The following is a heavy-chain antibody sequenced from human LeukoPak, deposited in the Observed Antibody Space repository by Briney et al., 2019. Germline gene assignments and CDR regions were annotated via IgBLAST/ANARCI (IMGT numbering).Heavy chain of an antibody. J-gene: IGHJ4*02. Sequence: GGSLRLSCAVSGFSFSDYWMGWVRQTPGKELEWVAKIKQDGSESHYGSSVKGRFTISRNNGNNSLYLQMNSLRAEDTAVYYCTTGQQLAGNWGRGTQVTVSS. CDR1: GFSFSDYW. D-gene: IGHD1-1*01. CDR2: IKQDGSES. CDR3: TTGQQLAGN. V-gene: IGHV3-7*01.